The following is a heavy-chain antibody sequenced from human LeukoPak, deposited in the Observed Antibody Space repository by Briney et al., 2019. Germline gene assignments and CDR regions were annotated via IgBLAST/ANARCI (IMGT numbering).Heavy chain of an antibody. V-gene: IGHV4-39*01. CDR1: GGSISSSDNY. J-gene: IGHJ4*02. D-gene: IGHD6-13*01. Sequence: SETLSLTCTVSGGSISSSDNYWGWIRQPPGKGREWIGTIYYCGSTYYNPSLKSRVTISVDTSKNQFSLKLSSVTAAATAVYYCASLSSKRSWTTFYFDYWGEGTLVTVSS. CDR2: IYYCGST. CDR3: ASLSSKRSWTTFYFDY.